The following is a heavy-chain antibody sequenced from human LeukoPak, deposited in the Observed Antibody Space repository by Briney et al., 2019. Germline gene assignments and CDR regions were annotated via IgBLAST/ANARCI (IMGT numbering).Heavy chain of an antibody. CDR3: ARRDYYHSSGYYYQYFFDY. CDR1: GYSFTSYW. V-gene: IGHV5-51*01. J-gene: IGHJ4*02. CDR2: IYPGDSET. D-gene: IGHD3-22*01. Sequence: GESLKISCKGSGYSFTSYWIGWVRQMPGKGLEWMGIIYPGDSETRYSPSFQGQVTISADKSISTAYLQWSSLKASDTAMYYCARRDYYHSSGYYYQYFFDYWGQGTLVTVSS.